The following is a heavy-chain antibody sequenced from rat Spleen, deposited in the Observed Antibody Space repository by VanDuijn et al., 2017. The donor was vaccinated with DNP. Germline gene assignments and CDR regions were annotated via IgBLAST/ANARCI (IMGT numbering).Heavy chain of an antibody. D-gene: IGHD3-6*01. CDR1: GFSLTSHG. CDR3: TRDVPNYLDY. J-gene: IGHJ2*01. CDR2: ISSGGNT. Sequence: QLQLKESGPGLVQPSQTLSLTCTVPGFSLTSHGVSWVRQPPGKGLEWIAAISSGGNTYYNPALTSRLSISRDTSKSQVFLKMNSLQTEDTAIYFCTRDVPNYLDYWGQGVMVTVSS. V-gene: IGHV2S12*01.